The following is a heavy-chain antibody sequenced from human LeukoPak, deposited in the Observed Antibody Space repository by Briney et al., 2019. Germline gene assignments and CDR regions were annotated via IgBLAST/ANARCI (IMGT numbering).Heavy chain of an antibody. J-gene: IGHJ4*02. Sequence: SETLSLTCAVYGGSFSGYYWSWIRQPPGKGLEWIGEINHSGSTNYNPSLKSRVTISVDTSKNQFSLKLSSVTAADTAVYHCARGPDYYDSSGYLDYWGQGTLVTVSS. CDR3: ARGPDYYDSSGYLDY. V-gene: IGHV4-34*01. CDR2: INHSGST. D-gene: IGHD3-22*01. CDR1: GGSFSGYY.